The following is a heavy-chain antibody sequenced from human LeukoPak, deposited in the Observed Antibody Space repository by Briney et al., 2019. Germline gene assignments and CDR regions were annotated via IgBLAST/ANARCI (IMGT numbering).Heavy chain of an antibody. Sequence: WDTESLTCTLSCRSISSYYWRCIRQPAGKGLEWIGYIYYSASTNYNPSLRSRVTIAVDTSKNQFSLKLSSVTAADTAVYYCAREVVGSGWFYFDYWGQGTLVTVSS. J-gene: IGHJ4*02. D-gene: IGHD6-19*01. CDR3: AREVVGSGWFYFDY. CDR2: IYYSAST. CDR1: CRSISSYY. V-gene: IGHV4-59*12.